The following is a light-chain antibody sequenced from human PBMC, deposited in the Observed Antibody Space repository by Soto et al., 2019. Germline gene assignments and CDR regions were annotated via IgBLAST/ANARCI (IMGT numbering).Light chain of an antibody. CDR1: SSDVGGHNY. Sequence: QSALTQPASVSGSPGQSIAISCTGTSSDVGGHNYVSWYQQHPGKAPKVLFYAVSNRPSGVSNRFSGSKSDITASLTISGLQAEDEADYFCCSYTNNNTLVFGTGTKVTVL. CDR3: CSYTNNNTLV. CDR2: AVS. V-gene: IGLV2-14*01. J-gene: IGLJ1*01.